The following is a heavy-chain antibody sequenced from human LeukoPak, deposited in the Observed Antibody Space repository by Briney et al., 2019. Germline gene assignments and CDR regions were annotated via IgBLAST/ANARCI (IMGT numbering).Heavy chain of an antibody. D-gene: IGHD4-11*01. CDR3: ARHSTYAVGNNFDY. V-gene: IGHV4-34*01. Sequence: SETLSLTCAVYGGSFSGYYWSWIRQPPGKGLEWIGEINHSGSTNYNPSLKSRVTISVDTSKNQFSLKLSSVTAADTAVYYCARHSTYAVGNNFDYWGQGTLVTVSS. J-gene: IGHJ4*02. CDR1: GGSFSGYY. CDR2: INHSGST.